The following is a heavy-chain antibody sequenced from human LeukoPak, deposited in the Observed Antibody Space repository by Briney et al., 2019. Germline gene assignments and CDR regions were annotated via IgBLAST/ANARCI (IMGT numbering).Heavy chain of an antibody. D-gene: IGHD4-23*01. CDR3: AKDPVGYGGNYFDY. CDR1: GFTFDEYA. V-gene: IGHV3-43D*03. J-gene: IGHJ4*02. Sequence: TGGSQRLSCAASGFTFDEYAMHWVRQAPGKGLEWVSLISWDGGSTNYADSVKGRFTIFRDNRKNSLYLQMNSLRAEDTALYYCAKDPVGYGGNYFDYWGQGTLVTVSS. CDR2: ISWDGGST.